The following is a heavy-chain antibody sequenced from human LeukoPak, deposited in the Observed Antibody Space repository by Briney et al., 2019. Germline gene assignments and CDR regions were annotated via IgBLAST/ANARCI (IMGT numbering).Heavy chain of an antibody. J-gene: IGHJ3*02. V-gene: IGHV5-51*01. CDR2: IYPGDSDT. CDR1: GYSFTSYW. Sequence: GESLKISCKGSGYSFTSYWIGWVRQMPGKGLELMGIIYPGDSDTRYSPSFQGQVTISADKSISTAYLQWSSLKASDTAMYYCARQYPYIGRYSGSYYHAFDIWGQGTMVTVSS. D-gene: IGHD1-26*01. CDR3: ARQYPYIGRYSGSYYHAFDI.